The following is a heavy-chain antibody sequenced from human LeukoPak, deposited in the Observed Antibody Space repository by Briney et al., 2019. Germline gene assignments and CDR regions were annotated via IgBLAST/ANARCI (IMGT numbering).Heavy chain of an antibody. Sequence: GGSLRLSCAVSGFTFSSYAMHWVRQAPGKGLEWVAVISYDGSNKYYADSVKGRFTISRDNSKNTLYLQMNSLRAEDTAVYYCARLGLVRTIDYWGQGTLVTVSS. V-gene: IGHV3-30*01. J-gene: IGHJ4*02. CDR3: ARLGLVRTIDY. CDR1: GFTFSSYA. D-gene: IGHD1-14*01. CDR2: ISYDGSNK.